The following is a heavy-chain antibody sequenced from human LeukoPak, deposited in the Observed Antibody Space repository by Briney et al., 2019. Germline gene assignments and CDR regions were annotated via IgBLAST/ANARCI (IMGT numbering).Heavy chain of an antibody. Sequence: GGSLTLSCAASGFTFSGFAMSWVRRTRGKGLGWVSGISGSGDNTLYADSVKDRFTISRDNSKNTLYLEMNSLRAEDTAIYYCAKMKGHPLPKYYMDVWGQGTTVTVSS. CDR2: ISGSGDNT. J-gene: IGHJ6*01. CDR1: GFTFSGFA. CDR3: AKMKGHPLPKYYMDV. D-gene: IGHD1-26*01. V-gene: IGHV3-23*01.